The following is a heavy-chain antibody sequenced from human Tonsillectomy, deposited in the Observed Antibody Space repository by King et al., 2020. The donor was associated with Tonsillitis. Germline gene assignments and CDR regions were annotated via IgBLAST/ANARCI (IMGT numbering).Heavy chain of an antibody. V-gene: IGHV1-8*01. D-gene: IGHD3-3*01. J-gene: IGHJ5*02. CDR3: AGKGVRFLEWLIEDDPEFWFHP. CDR2: MNPKSGET. CDR1: GYTFSNYD. Sequence: QLVQSGAELKKPGASVKVSCKASGYTFSNYDINWVRQATGQGLEWMGWMNPKSGETEYAQKFEGRLTLTRNTSISTAYMELSSLKFEDTAVYYCAGKGVRFLEWLIEDDPEFWFHPRGQGNLVTVSA.